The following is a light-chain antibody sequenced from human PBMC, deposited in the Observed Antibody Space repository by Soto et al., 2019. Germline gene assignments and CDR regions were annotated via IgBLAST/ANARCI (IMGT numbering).Light chain of an antibody. J-gene: IGLJ2*01. CDR3: QTWGTGIVV. CDR1: SGHSNYA. V-gene: IGLV4-69*01. Sequence: QPVLTQSPSASASLGASVKLTCTLSSGHSNYAIAWHQQQPEKGPRYLMKVNSDGSHSKGDGIPDRFSGSSSGAERYLTISSLQPEDEADYYCQTWGTGIVVFGGGTKVTVL. CDR2: VNSDGSH.